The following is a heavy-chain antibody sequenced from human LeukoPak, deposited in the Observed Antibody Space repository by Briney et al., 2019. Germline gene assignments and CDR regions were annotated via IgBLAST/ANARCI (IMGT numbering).Heavy chain of an antibody. CDR2: IYYSGSS. CDR1: GGSISSHY. D-gene: IGHD6-19*01. J-gene: IGHJ4*02. V-gene: IGHV4-59*11. Sequence: PSETLSLTCTVSGGSISSHYWSWIRQPPGKGLEWIGYIYYSGSSKYNPSLKSRVTISVDTSKNQFSLKLSSVTAADTAVYYCARDLTGSSGSWGQGTLVTVSS. CDR3: ARDLTGSSGS.